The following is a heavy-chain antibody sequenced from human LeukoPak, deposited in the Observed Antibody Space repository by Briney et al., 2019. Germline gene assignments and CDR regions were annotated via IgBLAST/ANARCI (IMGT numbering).Heavy chain of an antibody. J-gene: IGHJ4*02. Sequence: SETLSLTCTVSGGSISSSSYYWGWIRQPPGKGLEWIGSIYYSGSTYYNPSLKSRVTISVDTSKNQFSLKLSSVTAADTAVYYCASSFESVGTMVRGVLNYFDYWGQGTLVTVSS. D-gene: IGHD3-10*01. CDR3: ASSFESVGTMVRGVLNYFDY. CDR2: IYYSGST. V-gene: IGHV4-39*07. CDR1: GGSISSSSYY.